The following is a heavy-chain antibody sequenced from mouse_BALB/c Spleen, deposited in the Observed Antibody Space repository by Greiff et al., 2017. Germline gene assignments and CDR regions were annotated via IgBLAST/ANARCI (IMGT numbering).Heavy chain of an antibody. V-gene: IGHV1-7*01. CDR1: GYTFTSYW. CDR3: ARDDYDEAY. D-gene: IGHD2-4*01. J-gene: IGHJ3*01. CDR2: INPSTGYT. Sequence: VQLQQSGAELAKPGASVKMSCKASGYTFTSYWMHWVKQRPGQGLEWIGYINPSTGYTEYNQKFKDKATLTADKSSSTAYMQLSSLTSEDSAVYYCARDDYDEAYWGQGTLVTVSA.